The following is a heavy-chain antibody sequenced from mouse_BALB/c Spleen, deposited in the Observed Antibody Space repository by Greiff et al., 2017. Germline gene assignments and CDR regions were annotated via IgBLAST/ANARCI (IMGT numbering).Heavy chain of an antibody. CDR1: GFTFSSYA. D-gene: IGHD2-1*01. CDR3: ARGVLYGNYPFAY. V-gene: IGHV5-6-5*01. CDR2: ISSGGST. J-gene: IGHJ3*01. Sequence: EVQLVESGGGLVKPGGSLKLSCAASGFTFSSYAMSWVRQTPEKRLEWVASISSGGSTYYPDSVKGRFTISRDNARNILYLQMSSLRSEDTAMYYCARGVLYGNYPFAYWGQGTLVTVSA.